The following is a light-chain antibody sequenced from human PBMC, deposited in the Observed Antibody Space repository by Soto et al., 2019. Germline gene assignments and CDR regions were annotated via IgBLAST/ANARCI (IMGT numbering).Light chain of an antibody. CDR2: DVS. Sequence: QSALTQPRSVSGSPGQSVTISCTGASGDVGGYNFVSWYQQHPGKAPTLMIFDVSQRPSGVPDRFSGSKSGNTASLTISGRQAEDEADYYCGSDGGSYTWVFGGGTKRTVL. CDR3: GSDGGSYTWV. CDR1: SGDVGGYNF. J-gene: IGLJ3*02. V-gene: IGLV2-11*01.